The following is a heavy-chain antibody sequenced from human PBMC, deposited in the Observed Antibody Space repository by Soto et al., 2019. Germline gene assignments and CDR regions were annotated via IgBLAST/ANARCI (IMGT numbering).Heavy chain of an antibody. CDR1: GYTFTSYG. D-gene: IGHD2-2*01. V-gene: IGHV1-8*01. CDR3: ARVNAADPWSVEFDY. Sequence: ASVKVSCKASGYTFTSYGISWVRQAPGQGLEWMGRISAYSGNTGYAQKFQGRVTMTRNTSISTAYMELSSLRSEDTAVYYCARVNAADPWSVEFDYWGQGTLVTVSS. CDR2: ISAYSGNT. J-gene: IGHJ4*02.